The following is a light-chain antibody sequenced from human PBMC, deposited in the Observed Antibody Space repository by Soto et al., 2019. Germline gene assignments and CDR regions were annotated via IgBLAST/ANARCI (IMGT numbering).Light chain of an antibody. Sequence: DIHMTHSPSSLSASLGDIVTITFRASQSISSYLNWYQQKPGKAPKLLIYAASSLQSGVPSRFSGSGSGTDFTLTISSLQPEDFATYYCQQSYSTPITFGQGTRLEIK. CDR1: QSISSY. CDR2: AAS. CDR3: QQSYSTPIT. V-gene: IGKV1-39*01. J-gene: IGKJ5*01.